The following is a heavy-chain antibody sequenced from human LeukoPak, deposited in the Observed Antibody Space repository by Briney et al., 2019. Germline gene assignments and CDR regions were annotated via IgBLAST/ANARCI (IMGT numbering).Heavy chain of an antibody. D-gene: IGHD3-10*01. CDR2: ISGSGGST. CDR1: GFTFSSYA. Sequence: GGSLRLSCAASGFTFSSYAMSWVRQAPGKGLEWVSAISGSGGSTYYADSVKGRFTISRDNSKNTLYLQMNSLRAEDTAVYYCAKSGRAYCSGSYYNDYWGQGTLVTVSS. J-gene: IGHJ4*02. V-gene: IGHV3-23*01. CDR3: AKSGRAYCSGSYYNDY.